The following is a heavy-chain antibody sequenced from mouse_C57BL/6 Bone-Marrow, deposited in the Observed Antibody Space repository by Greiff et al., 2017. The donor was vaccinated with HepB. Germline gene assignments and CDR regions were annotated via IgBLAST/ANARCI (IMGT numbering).Heavy chain of an antibody. D-gene: IGHD2-5*01. CDR1: GFSLTSYG. J-gene: IGHJ4*01. Sequence: VQLQESGPGLVQPSQRLSITCTVSGFSLTSYGVHWVRQSPGKGLEWLGVIWRGGSTDYNAAFMSRLSITKDNSKSQVFFKMNSLQADDTAIYYCANLTPYYSNPYAMDYWGQGTSVTVSS. V-gene: IGHV2-5*01. CDR2: IWRGGST. CDR3: ANLTPYYSNPYAMDY.